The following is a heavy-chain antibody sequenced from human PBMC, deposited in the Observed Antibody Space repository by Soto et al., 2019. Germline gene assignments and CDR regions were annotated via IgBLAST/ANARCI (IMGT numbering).Heavy chain of an antibody. Sequence: GGSLRLSCAASGFTFSNHSIHWVRQAPGKGLEWVAVISYDGSNKYYADSVKGRFTISRDNSKNMLYLQMDSLRAEDTAVYYCARWSYLDYWGQGTRVTVSS. J-gene: IGHJ4*02. CDR2: ISYDGSNK. CDR1: GFTFSNHS. D-gene: IGHD3-3*01. CDR3: ARWSYLDY. V-gene: IGHV3-30*03.